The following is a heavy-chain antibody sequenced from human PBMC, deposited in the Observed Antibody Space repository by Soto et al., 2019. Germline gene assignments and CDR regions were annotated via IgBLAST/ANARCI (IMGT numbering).Heavy chain of an antibody. D-gene: IGHD3-9*01. J-gene: IGHJ6*02. CDR1: GYSFTSYW. V-gene: IGHV5-51*01. Sequence: GESLKISCKVSGYSFTSYWIGWVRQMPGKGLEWMGIIYPGDSDTRYSPSFQGQVTISADKSIGTAYLQWSSLKASDTAMYYCARAPYDILTGYYPYYYYYYGMDVWGQGTTVTVSS. CDR3: ARAPYDILTGYYPYYYYYYGMDV. CDR2: IYPGDSDT.